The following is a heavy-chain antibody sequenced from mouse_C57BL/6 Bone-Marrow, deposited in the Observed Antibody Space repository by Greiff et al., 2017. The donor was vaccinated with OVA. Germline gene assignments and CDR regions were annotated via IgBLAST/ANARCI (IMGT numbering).Heavy chain of an antibody. CDR1: GYTFTSYW. CDR2: IDPTDSYT. J-gene: IGHJ4*01. V-gene: IGHV1-69*01. D-gene: IGHD2-12*01. Sequence: VQLQQPGAELVMPGASVKLSCKASGYTFTSYWMHWVKQRPGQGLEWIGEIDPTDSYTNYNQKFKGKSTLTVDKSSSTAYMQLSSLTSEDSAVYYCARGPLLTDAIDYWGQGTSVTVSA. CDR3: ARGPLLTDAIDY.